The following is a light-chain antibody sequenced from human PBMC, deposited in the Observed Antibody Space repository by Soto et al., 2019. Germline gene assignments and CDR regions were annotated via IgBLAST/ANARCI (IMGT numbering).Light chain of an antibody. CDR3: GSFTRSSTFV. Sequence: QSALTQPASVSGSPGQSITISCTGTSSDVGAYDYVSWYQQHPGKAPKLMVFDVSKRPSGVSYRFSGSKSGNTASLTISGLQAEDDADYYCGSFTRSSTFVFGTRTKVTVL. V-gene: IGLV2-14*01. CDR1: SSDVGAYDY. J-gene: IGLJ1*01. CDR2: DVS.